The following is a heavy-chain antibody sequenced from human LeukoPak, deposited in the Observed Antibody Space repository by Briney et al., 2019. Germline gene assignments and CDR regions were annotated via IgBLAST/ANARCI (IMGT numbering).Heavy chain of an antibody. D-gene: IGHD2-15*01. CDR3: ARPRIFDAFDI. V-gene: IGHV4-31*03. CDR1: GGSISSGGYY. J-gene: IGHJ3*02. CDR2: IYYSGST. Sequence: SETLSLTCTVSGGSISSGGYYWSWIRQHPGKGLEWIGYIYYSGSTYYNPSLKSRVTISVDTSKNQFSLKLSSVTAADTAVYYCARPRIFDAFDIWGQGTMVTVSS.